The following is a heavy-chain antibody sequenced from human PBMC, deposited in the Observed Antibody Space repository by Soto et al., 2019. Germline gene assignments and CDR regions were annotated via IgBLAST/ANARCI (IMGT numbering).Heavy chain of an antibody. CDR1: GFTFRNYA. CDR2: IGLGSSPK. D-gene: IGHD3-3*01. V-gene: IGHV3-48*01. CDR3: ARHPAVLRFLEWFPQAYYYYGMDV. Sequence: GGSLRLSCVASGFTFRNYALSWVRQAPGKGLEWVSSIGLGSSPKYYADSVEGRFTISRDNAQNSLYLQMNSLRAEDTAVYYCARHPAVLRFLEWFPQAYYYYGMDVWGQGTTVTV. J-gene: IGHJ6*02.